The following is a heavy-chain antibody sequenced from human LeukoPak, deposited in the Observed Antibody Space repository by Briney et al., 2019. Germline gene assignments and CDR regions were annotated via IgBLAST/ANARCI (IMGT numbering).Heavy chain of an antibody. D-gene: IGHD6-13*01. CDR2: ISSNGGST. V-gene: IGHV3-64*01. J-gene: IGHJ4*02. CDR3: ARGTPRPGIAAAGVDY. Sequence: PGGSLRLSCAASGFTFSSYAMHWVRQAPGKGLEYVSAISSNGGSTYYANSVKGRFTISRDNSKNTLYLQMGSLRAEDMAVYYCARGTPRPGIAAAGVDYWGQGTLVTVSS. CDR1: GFTFSSYA.